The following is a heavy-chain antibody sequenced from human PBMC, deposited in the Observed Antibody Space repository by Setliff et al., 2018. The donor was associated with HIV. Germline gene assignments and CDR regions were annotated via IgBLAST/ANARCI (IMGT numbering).Heavy chain of an antibody. CDR2: IYTSGST. D-gene: IGHD6-13*01. CDR1: GGSISSGSYS. V-gene: IGHV4-61*09. Sequence: SETLSLTCTVSGGSISSGSYSWSWIRQPAGKGLEWIGHIYTSGSTNYNPSLKSRVTISVDTSKNQFSLKLTSLTAADTAVYYCAGWSSWRKYNWFDPWGQGTLVTVSS. CDR3: AGWSSWRKYNWFDP. J-gene: IGHJ5*02.